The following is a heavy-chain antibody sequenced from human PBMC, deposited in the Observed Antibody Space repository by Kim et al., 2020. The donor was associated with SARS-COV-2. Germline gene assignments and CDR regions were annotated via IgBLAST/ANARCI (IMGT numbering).Heavy chain of an antibody. CDR2: INPSDGNT. V-gene: IGHV1-46*02. J-gene: IGHJ4*02. D-gene: IGHD5-12*01. Sequence: ASVKVSCKASGYTFNTYYMYWVRQAPGQGLEWMGIINPSDGNTSYAQKFQGRVTMTRDTSTSTVYMELSSLRSEDTAVYYCASRDGYNFDYWGQGTLGTVSS. CDR3: ASRDGYNFDY. CDR1: GYTFNTYY.